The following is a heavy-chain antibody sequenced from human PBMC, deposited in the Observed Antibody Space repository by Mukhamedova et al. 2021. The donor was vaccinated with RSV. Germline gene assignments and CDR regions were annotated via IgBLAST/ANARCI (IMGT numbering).Heavy chain of an antibody. Sequence: YYMHWVRQAPGQGLEWMGIINPSGVSTNYAQKFQGRVTMTRDTSTSTVYMELSSVRSEDTAVYYCARGSTGGATFYYFDYWGQG. D-gene: IGHD4-17*01. J-gene: IGHJ4*02. CDR3: ARGSTGGATFYYFDY. CDR2: INPSGVST. V-gene: IGHV1-46*01. CDR1: YY.